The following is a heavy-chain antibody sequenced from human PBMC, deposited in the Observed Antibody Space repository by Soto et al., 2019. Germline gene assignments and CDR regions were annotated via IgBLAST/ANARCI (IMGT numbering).Heavy chain of an antibody. CDR1: GGSISSDY. V-gene: IGHV4-59*01. D-gene: IGHD5-18*01. CDR3: ARSLRGYSYGPFDY. Sequence: SETLSLTCTVSGGSISSDYWSWMRQPPGKGLEWIGYVYHSGSTNYNPSLKSRVTISVDTSKNEFSLKVSSVTAADTAVYYCARSLRGYSYGPFDYWGQGTLVTISS. J-gene: IGHJ4*02. CDR2: VYHSGST.